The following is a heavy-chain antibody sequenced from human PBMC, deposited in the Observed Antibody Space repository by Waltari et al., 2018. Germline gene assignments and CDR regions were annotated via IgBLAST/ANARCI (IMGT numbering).Heavy chain of an antibody. Sequence: QLQLQESGPGLVKPSETLSLTCTVSGGSLSSSSYSWGWIRQPPGKGLEWIGSIYHSGSTNYNPSLKSRVTISVDKSKNQFSLKLSSVTAADTAVYYCARHRTSPGFDYWGQGTLVTVSS. J-gene: IGHJ4*02. CDR3: ARHRTSPGFDY. D-gene: IGHD1-1*01. V-gene: IGHV4-39*07. CDR2: IYHSGST. CDR1: GGSLSSSSYS.